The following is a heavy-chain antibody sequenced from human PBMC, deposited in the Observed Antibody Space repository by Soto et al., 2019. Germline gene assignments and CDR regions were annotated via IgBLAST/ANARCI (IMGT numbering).Heavy chain of an antibody. CDR1: GFSLSTSGVG. V-gene: IGHV2-5*01. D-gene: IGHD6-19*01. J-gene: IGHJ1*01. CDR3: AHSYSSGWYEYFQH. Sequence: QITLKESGPTLVKPTQTLTLTCTFSGFSLSTSGVGVGWIRQPPGKALEWLALIYWNDDKRYSPSLKSRLTITTDTSKNQVVLTMTNMDPVDTATYYCAHSYSSGWYEYFQHWGQGHLVTVSS. CDR2: IYWNDDK.